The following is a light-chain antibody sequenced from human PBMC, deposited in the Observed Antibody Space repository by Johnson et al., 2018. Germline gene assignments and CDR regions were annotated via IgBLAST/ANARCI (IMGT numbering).Light chain of an antibody. CDR2: ENN. J-gene: IGLJ1*01. CDR1: SSNIGNNY. Sequence: SVLTQPPSVSAAPGQKVTISCSGSSSNIGNNYVSWYQQLPGTAPKLIIYENNKRPSGIPDRFSGSKSGTSATLGITGLQTGDEADYYCGTWDSSLSAGNVFGTGTKVTVL. V-gene: IGLV1-51*02. CDR3: GTWDSSLSAGNV.